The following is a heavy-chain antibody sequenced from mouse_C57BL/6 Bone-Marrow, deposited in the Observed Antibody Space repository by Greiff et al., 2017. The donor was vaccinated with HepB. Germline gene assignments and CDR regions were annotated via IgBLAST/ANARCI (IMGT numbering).Heavy chain of an antibody. D-gene: IGHD2-12*01. CDR1: GFNIKDDY. J-gene: IGHJ1*03. CDR3: TTKAYYNSYWYFDV. CDR2: IDPENGDT. V-gene: IGHV14-4*01. Sequence: VQLQQSGAELVRPGASVKLSCTASGFNIKDDYMHWVKQRPEQGLEWIGWIDPENGDTEYASKFQGKATITADTSSNTAYLQLSSLTSEDTAFYYCTTKAYYNSYWYFDVWGTGTTVTVSS.